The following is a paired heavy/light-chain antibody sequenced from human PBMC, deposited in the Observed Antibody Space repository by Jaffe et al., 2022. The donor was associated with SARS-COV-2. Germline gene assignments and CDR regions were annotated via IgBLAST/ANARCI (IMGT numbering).Light chain of an antibody. CDR1: QSLLHSNGNNY. Sequence: DIVMTQSPLSLPVTPGEPASISCRSSQSLLHSNGNNYLDWYLQKPGQSPQLLISLGSNRASGVPDRFSGSGSGTDFTLKISRVEAEDVGIYFCMQALQTPRTFGQGTKVEIK. CDR2: LGS. CDR3: MQALQTPRT. V-gene: IGKV2-28*01. J-gene: IGKJ1*01.
Heavy chain of an antibody. CDR3: ARDRPYSTGRGSLDV. V-gene: IGHV4-59*01. D-gene: IGHD6-25*01. J-gene: IGHJ6*02. CDR2: IYSTGST. CDR1: DGSISTFF. Sequence: QVHLQESGPGLVRPSETLSLTCTVSDGSISTFFWGWIRQPPGKGLEWIGHIYSTGSTNYNPSLRGRVTISVDTSKSRFSLNLTSVTAADTAVYYCARDRPYSTGRGSLDVWGQGTTVTVSS.